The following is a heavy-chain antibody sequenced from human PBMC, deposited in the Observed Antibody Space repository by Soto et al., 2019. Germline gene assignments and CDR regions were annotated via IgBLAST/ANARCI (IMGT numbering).Heavy chain of an antibody. CDR2: ISSNGGST. Sequence: GSLRLSCAASGFTFSSYAMHWVRQAPGKGLEYVSAISSNGGSTYYANSVKGRFTISRDNSKNTLYLQMGSLRAEDMAVYYCARESVVVVAATLINYYGMDVWGQGTTVTVSS. V-gene: IGHV3-64*01. CDR1: GFTFSSYA. D-gene: IGHD2-15*01. CDR3: ARESVVVVAATLINYYGMDV. J-gene: IGHJ6*02.